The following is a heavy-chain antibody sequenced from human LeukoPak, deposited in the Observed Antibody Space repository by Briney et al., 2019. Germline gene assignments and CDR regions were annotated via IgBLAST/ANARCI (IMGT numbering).Heavy chain of an antibody. J-gene: IGHJ4*02. CDR1: GGSFSGYY. Sequence: PSETLSLTCAVYGGSFSGYYWSWIRQPPGKGLEWIGSIYYSGSTYYNPSLKGRVTISVDTSKNQFSLKLSSVTAADTAVYYCARDAGTVDYWGQGTLVTVSS. V-gene: IGHV4-34*01. CDR3: ARDAGTVDY. CDR2: IYYSGST. D-gene: IGHD1-1*01.